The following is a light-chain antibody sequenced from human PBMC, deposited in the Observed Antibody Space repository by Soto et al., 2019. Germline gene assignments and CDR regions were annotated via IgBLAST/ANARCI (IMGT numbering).Light chain of an antibody. CDR1: QSVLYSSNNRNY. J-gene: IGKJ4*01. CDR2: WAS. CDR3: QQYYSTPT. Sequence: IVMTQSPDSLAVSLGERATINCKSSQSVLYSSNNRNYLAWYQQKPGQPPKLLIYWASTRESGVPDRFSGSGSGTDLTLTISSLQAEDVAVYYCQQYYSTPTFGGGTKVDIK. V-gene: IGKV4-1*01.